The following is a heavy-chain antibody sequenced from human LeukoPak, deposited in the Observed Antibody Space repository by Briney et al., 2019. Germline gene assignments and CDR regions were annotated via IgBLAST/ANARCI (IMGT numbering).Heavy chain of an antibody. CDR3: ARHGAPFHYWYFGL. CDR1: GGSISSSSYY. Sequence: PSETLSLTCTVSGGSISSSSYYWGWIRQPPGKGLECIGSIYYSGSTYYNPSLKSRVTISVDTSKNQFSLKLSSVTAADTAVYYCARHGAPFHYWYFGLWGRGTLVTVSS. D-gene: IGHD3-16*01. V-gene: IGHV4-39*01. CDR2: IYYSGST. J-gene: IGHJ2*01.